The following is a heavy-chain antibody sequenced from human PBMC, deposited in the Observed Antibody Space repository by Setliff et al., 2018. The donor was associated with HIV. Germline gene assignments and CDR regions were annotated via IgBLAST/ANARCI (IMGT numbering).Heavy chain of an antibody. CDR2: IYYSGST. D-gene: IGHD6-19*01. Sequence: KPSETLSLTCNVSGGFISSSSYYWTWIRQPPGKGLEWIGYIYYSGSTNYNPSLKSRVTISVDTSKNQFSLKLSSVTAADTAVYYCAREGLAVAQPERADWGPGTLVTVSS. CDR1: GGFISSSSYY. CDR3: AREGLAVAQPERAD. V-gene: IGHV4-61*01. J-gene: IGHJ4*02.